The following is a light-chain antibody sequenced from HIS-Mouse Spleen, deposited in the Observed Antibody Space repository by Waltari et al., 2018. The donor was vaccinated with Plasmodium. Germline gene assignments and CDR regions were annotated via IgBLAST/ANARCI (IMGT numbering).Light chain of an antibody. CDR1: ALPKKY. J-gene: IGLJ3*02. Sequence: SYELTQPPSVSVSPGQTARINCSGDALPKKYASWYQQKSGQAPVLVIYEDSKRTSGIPERFSGSSSGTMATLTISGAQVEDEADYYCYSTDSSGNHRVFGGGTKLTVL. V-gene: IGLV3-10*01. CDR2: EDS. CDR3: YSTDSSGNHRV.